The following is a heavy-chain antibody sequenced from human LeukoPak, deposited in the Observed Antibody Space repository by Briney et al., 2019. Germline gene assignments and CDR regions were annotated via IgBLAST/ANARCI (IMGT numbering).Heavy chain of an antibody. Sequence: GGSLRLSCAASGFTFSSYAMHWVRQAPGKGLEWVAVISYDGSNKYYADSVKGRFTISRDSSKNILYLQMNSLRAEDTAVYYCAKDRCSNGVGCYYYYMDVWGKGTTVTISS. CDR3: AKDRCSNGVGCYYYYMDV. J-gene: IGHJ6*03. V-gene: IGHV3-30*04. CDR2: ISYDGSNK. CDR1: GFTFSSYA. D-gene: IGHD2-8*01.